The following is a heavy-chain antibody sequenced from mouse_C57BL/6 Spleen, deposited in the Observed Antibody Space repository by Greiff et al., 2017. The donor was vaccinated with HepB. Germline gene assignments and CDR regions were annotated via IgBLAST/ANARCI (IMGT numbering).Heavy chain of an antibody. CDR1: GYTFTDYY. V-gene: IGHV1-26*01. D-gene: IGHD2-5*01. CDR2: INPNNGGT. Sequence: EVQLQQSGPELVKPGASVKISCKASGYTFTDYYMNWVKQSHGKSLEWIGDINPNNGGTSYNQKFKGKATLTVDKSSSTAYMELRSLTSEDSAVYYCARREYSSYGYFDVWGTGTTVTVSS. CDR3: ARREYSSYGYFDV. J-gene: IGHJ1*03.